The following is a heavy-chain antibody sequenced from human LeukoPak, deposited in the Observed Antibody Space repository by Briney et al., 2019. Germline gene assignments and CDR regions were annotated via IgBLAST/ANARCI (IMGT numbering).Heavy chain of an antibody. V-gene: IGHV3-9*01. J-gene: IGHJ4*02. D-gene: IGHD2-2*02. CDR1: GFIFDDYA. CDR3: ARAIGVTCISISCYSFDY. Sequence: PGRSLRLSCAASGFIFDDYAIHWVQQAPGKGLEWVSGISWNSGSIGYADSVKGRFTISRDNAKNSLYLQMNSLRAEDTALYYCARAIGVTCISISCYSFDYWGQGTLVTVSS. CDR2: ISWNSGSI.